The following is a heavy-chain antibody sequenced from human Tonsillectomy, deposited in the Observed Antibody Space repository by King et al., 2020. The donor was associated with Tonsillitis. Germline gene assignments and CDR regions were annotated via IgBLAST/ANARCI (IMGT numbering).Heavy chain of an antibody. CDR3: ARLHYYDSSRYWFYFDY. V-gene: IGHV4-39*02. D-gene: IGHD3-22*01. Sequence: QLQESGPGLVKPAETLSLTCTVSGGSISSSSYHWGWIRQPPGKGLEWIGSIFHTGSTYYNPSLKSRLTISVDTSKNHFSLKLSSVTAADTAVYYCARLHYYDSSRYWFYFDYWGQGTLVTVSS. CDR2: IFHTGST. CDR1: GGSISSSSYH. J-gene: IGHJ4*02.